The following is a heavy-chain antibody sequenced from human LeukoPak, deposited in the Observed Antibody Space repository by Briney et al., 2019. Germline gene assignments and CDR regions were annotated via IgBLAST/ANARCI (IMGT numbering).Heavy chain of an antibody. Sequence: GGSLRLSCAASGFTVSSNYMSWVRQAPGKGLEWVSVIYSGGSTYYADPVKGRFTISRDNSKNTLYLQMNSLRAEDTAVYYCARDQIVVVPAAAEKYYYYGMDVWGQGITVTVSS. CDR3: ARDQIVVVPAAAEKYYYYGMDV. CDR2: IYSGGST. CDR1: GFTVSSNY. J-gene: IGHJ6*02. D-gene: IGHD2-2*01. V-gene: IGHV3-66*01.